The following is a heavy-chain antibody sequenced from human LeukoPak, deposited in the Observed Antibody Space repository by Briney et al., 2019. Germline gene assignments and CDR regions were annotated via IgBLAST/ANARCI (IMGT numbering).Heavy chain of an antibody. Sequence: GGSLRLSCAASGFTFSSYWVHWVRQAPGNGLEWVARINSDGSTINHADSVRGRFTISRDNAENTLYLQMSSLRAEDTAIYFCARAAYYRFDYWGQGTLVTVSS. J-gene: IGHJ4*02. V-gene: IGHV3-74*01. D-gene: IGHD1-26*01. CDR2: INSDGSTI. CDR1: GFTFSSYW. CDR3: ARAAYYRFDY.